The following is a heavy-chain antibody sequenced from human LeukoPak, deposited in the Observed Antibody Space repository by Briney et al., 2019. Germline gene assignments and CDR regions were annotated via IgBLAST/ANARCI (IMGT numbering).Heavy chain of an antibody. CDR2: IYHSGNT. J-gene: IGHJ4*02. D-gene: IGHD6-19*01. CDR1: GASMSSNY. CDR3: ASTRRAAVAGRFDS. V-gene: IGHV4-4*09. Sequence: PSETLSLTCSVSGASMSSNYWSWIRQPPGKGLEWIGYIYHSGNTNYSPSLESRVTMSVDESKNQFSLRVHFVSAADTAVYYCASTRRAAVAGRFDSWGQGTLVTVSS.